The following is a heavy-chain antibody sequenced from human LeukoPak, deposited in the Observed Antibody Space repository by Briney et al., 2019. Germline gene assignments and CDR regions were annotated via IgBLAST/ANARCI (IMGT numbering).Heavy chain of an antibody. Sequence: GGSLRLSCAASGFTFSSYAMSWVRQAPGKGLEWVSSISESGDRTYYADSVKGRFTISRDISKTTLYLQMKSLRAEDTAIYYCARVTGLVDPFESWGQGTMVTVSS. CDR1: GFTFSSYA. CDR2: ISESGDRT. J-gene: IGHJ3*01. CDR3: ARVTGLVDPFES. D-gene: IGHD2-8*02. V-gene: IGHV3-23*01.